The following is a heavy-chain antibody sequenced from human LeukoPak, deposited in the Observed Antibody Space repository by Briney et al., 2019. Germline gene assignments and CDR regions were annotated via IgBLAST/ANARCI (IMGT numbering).Heavy chain of an antibody. J-gene: IGHJ4*02. D-gene: IGHD3-22*01. V-gene: IGHV4-59*08. CDR2: IYYSGST. CDR3: ARGMYYYDGSGDY. Sequence: PSETLSLTCNVSGGSISSYYWSWIRQPPGKGLEWIGYIYYSGSTNYSPSLKSRVTISINTSKNQFSLNLTSVTDADTAVYYCARGMYYYDGSGDYWGQGIQVTVSS. CDR1: GGSISSYY.